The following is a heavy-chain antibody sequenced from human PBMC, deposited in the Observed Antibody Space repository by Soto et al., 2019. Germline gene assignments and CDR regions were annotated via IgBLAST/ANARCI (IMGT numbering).Heavy chain of an antibody. Sequence: GASVKVSCKASGYTFTGYYMHWVRQAPGQGLERMGWINPNSGGTNYAQKFQGWVTMTRDTSISTAYMELSRLRSDDTAVYYCACGGYYDSSGYNTTYYYYYGMDVWGQGTTVTVSS. J-gene: IGHJ6*02. CDR1: GYTFTGYY. V-gene: IGHV1-2*04. CDR2: INPNSGGT. CDR3: ACGGYYDSSGYNTTYYYYYGMDV. D-gene: IGHD3-22*01.